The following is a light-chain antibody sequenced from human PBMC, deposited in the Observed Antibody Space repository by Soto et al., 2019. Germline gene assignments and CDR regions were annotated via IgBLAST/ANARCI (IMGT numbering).Light chain of an antibody. Sequence: ILMTQSPATLSVSPGERATLSCRASQNIDSHLAWYQQKPGQAPRVVIFGASTRATGIAARFSGRGSGTDFTLTIISLQSEDFAVYYCQQYDEWPLTFGQGTKVEI. J-gene: IGKJ1*01. CDR2: GAS. CDR1: QNIDSH. V-gene: IGKV3-15*01. CDR3: QQYDEWPLT.